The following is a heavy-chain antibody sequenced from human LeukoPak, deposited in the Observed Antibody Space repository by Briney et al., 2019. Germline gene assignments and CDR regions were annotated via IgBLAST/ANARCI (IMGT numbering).Heavy chain of an antibody. D-gene: IGHD3-10*01. CDR2: INKDGSDK. CDR3: GRVGGSGGNSDY. J-gene: IGHJ4*02. V-gene: IGHV3-7*01. CDR1: GFTFNMYW. Sequence: GGSLRLSCAASGFTFNMYWMTWVRQAPGKGLESVAYINKDGSDKYYVDSVKGRFTVSRDNAKNSLYLQMNSLRAEDTAVYYCGRVGGSGGNSDYWGQEPLVTVSS.